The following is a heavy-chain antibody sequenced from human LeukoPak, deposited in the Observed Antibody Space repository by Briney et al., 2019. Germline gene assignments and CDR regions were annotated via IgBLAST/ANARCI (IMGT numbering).Heavy chain of an antibody. CDR1: GFTFSNYY. Sequence: GGSLRLSCAASGFTFSNYYMSWIRQAPGKGLEWVSYISGSSGSTNYADSVMGRFTISRDNGKNSLYLQMNSLRAEDTAVYYCARDQGENYDSSGYYPYWGEGTLVSVSS. V-gene: IGHV3-11*06. D-gene: IGHD3-22*01. J-gene: IGHJ4*02. CDR2: ISGSSGST. CDR3: ARDQGENYDSSGYYPY.